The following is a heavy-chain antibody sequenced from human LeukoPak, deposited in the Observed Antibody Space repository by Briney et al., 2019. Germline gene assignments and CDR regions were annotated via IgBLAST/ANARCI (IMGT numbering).Heavy chain of an antibody. CDR3: ARGEDIVVVPAATESRTFDY. CDR1: GGSISSYY. D-gene: IGHD2-2*01. V-gene: IGHV4-59*12. J-gene: IGHJ4*02. Sequence: PSETLSLTCTVSGGSISSYYWSWIRQPPGKGLEWIGYIYYSGSTNYNPSLKSRVTISVDTSKNQFSLKLSSVTAADTAVYYCARGEDIVVVPAATESRTFDYWGQGTLVTVSS. CDR2: IYYSGST.